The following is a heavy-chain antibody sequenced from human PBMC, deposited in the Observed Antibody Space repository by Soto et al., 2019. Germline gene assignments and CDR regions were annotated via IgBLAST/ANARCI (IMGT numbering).Heavy chain of an antibody. CDR1: GGSISSGGYY. V-gene: IGHV4-31*03. Sequence: QVQLQESGPGLVKPSQTLSLTCTVSGGSISSGGYYWSWIRQPPGKGLEWIGYIYYSGSTYYNPSLTGRVTISVDTSKNQFSLQLSSVTAADTAVYYCARYSSGWYEKGAFDIWGQGTMVTVSS. D-gene: IGHD6-19*01. J-gene: IGHJ3*02. CDR3: ARYSSGWYEKGAFDI. CDR2: IYYSGST.